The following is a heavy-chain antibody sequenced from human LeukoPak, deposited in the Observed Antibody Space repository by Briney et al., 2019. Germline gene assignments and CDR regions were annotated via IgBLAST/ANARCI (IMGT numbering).Heavy chain of an antibody. CDR2: IRHDESNK. D-gene: IGHD4-17*01. CDR1: GFVFSKNG. J-gene: IGHJ5*02. Sequence: GGSLRLSCATSGFVFSKNGMHWVRQAPGKGLEWVAFIRHDESNKYYADSVKGRFTISRDNSKNTLSLQMNSLGPDDTAVYYCAKFSYGDYVAWGQGTLVIVSS. CDR3: AKFSYGDYVA. V-gene: IGHV3-30*02.